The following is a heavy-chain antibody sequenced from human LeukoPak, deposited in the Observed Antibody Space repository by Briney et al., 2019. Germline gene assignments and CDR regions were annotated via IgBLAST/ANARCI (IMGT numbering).Heavy chain of an antibody. D-gene: IGHD6-19*01. CDR1: GYTFTDYY. V-gene: IGHV1-2*02. CDR2: INPNSGVT. Sequence: GASVKVSCKASGYTFTDYYVHWVRQAPGQGLEWMGWINPNSGVTHYPQKFQGRVTMTRDTSIRTAYMEVSSLRSDDTAVYNCARGQQWLEAFDYWGLGTLVTVSS. J-gene: IGHJ4*02. CDR3: ARGQQWLEAFDY.